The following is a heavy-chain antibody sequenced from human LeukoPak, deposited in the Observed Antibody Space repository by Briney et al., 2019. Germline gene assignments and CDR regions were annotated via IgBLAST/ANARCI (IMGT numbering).Heavy chain of an antibody. J-gene: IGHJ4*02. CDR3: AREKQTFYYDSSGYSAPSPVFDY. D-gene: IGHD3-22*01. CDR1: GFTFSNYS. Sequence: PGGSLRLSCAASGFTFSNYSMNWVRQAPGKGLEWVSSISSSSSYIYNADSVKGRFTISRDNAKNSLYLQMNSLRAEDTAVYYCAREKQTFYYDSSGYSAPSPVFDYWGQGTLVTVSS. V-gene: IGHV3-21*01. CDR2: ISSSSSYI.